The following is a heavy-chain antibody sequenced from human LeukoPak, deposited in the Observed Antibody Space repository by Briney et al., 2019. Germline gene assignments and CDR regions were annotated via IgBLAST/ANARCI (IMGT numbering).Heavy chain of an antibody. V-gene: IGHV4-30-4*01. CDR1: GGSISSGVYY. Sequence: SQTLSLSCAVSGGSISSGVYYWSWVRQPPGKGLEWIGYICDSGSTSDNPSLKSRVTVSVDKSKNQYSLKLSSVTAEDTAVYYCAREGWFGELFGESDAFDIWRQGRMVTDSS. CDR3: AREGWFGELFGESDAFDI. D-gene: IGHD3-10*01. J-gene: IGHJ3*02. CDR2: ICDSGST.